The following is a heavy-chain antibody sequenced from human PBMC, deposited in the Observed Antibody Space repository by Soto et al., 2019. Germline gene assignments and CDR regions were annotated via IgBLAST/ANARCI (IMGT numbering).Heavy chain of an antibody. V-gene: IGHV3-11*01. D-gene: IGHD3-16*01. CDR3: ARDMYTNYVSYFDL. J-gene: IGHJ5*02. Sequence: GGSLRFSCAASGFSFKDYYMTWMRQTPEKGLEWISTITSSGGNAYYAASVKGRVTISRDNAHNSLYLQMSGLRAEDTALYYCARDMYTNYVSYFDLWGQGTLVTVSS. CDR1: GFSFKDYY. CDR2: ITSSGGNA.